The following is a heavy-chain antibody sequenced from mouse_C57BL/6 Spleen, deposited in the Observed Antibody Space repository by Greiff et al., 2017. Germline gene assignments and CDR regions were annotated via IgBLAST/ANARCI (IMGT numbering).Heavy chain of an antibody. Sequence: EVQLQQSGPGLVKPSQSLSLTCSVTCYSITSGYYWNWIRQFPGNKLEWMGYISYDGSNNYNPSLKNRNSITRDTSKNQFFLKLNPVTTEDTATYYCARDRDYYGSSYYWYFDVWGTGTTVTVSS. CDR3: ARDRDYYGSSYYWYFDV. D-gene: IGHD1-1*01. CDR1: CYSITSGYY. J-gene: IGHJ1*03. CDR2: ISYDGSN. V-gene: IGHV3-6*01.